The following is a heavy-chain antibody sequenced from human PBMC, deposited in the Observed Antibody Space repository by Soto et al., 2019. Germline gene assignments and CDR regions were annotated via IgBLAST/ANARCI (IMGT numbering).Heavy chain of an antibody. CDR2: ISSSSSYI. D-gene: IGHD4-4*01. CDR3: ARRATQLTTPYMEV. Sequence: PGGSLRLSCAASGFTFSSYSMNWVRQAPGKGLEWVSSISSSSSYIYYADSVKGRFTISRDNAKNSLYLQMNSLRAEDTAVYYCARRATQLTTPYMEVWGKGTTVTVSS. J-gene: IGHJ6*03. CDR1: GFTFSSYS. V-gene: IGHV3-21*01.